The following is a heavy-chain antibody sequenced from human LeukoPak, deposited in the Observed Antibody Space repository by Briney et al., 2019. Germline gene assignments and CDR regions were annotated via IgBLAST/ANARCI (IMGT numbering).Heavy chain of an antibody. J-gene: IGHJ4*02. CDR1: GFIFDDYT. CDR2: ISWDGGST. V-gene: IGHV3-43*01. CDR3: ARDGRPLDY. Sequence: GGSLRLSCAASGFIFDDYTMHWVRQVPGKGLEWVSLISWDGGSTSYADSVKGRFTISRDNSKNRLYLQMNSLRVEDTAVYYCARDGRPLDYWGQGTLVTVSS.